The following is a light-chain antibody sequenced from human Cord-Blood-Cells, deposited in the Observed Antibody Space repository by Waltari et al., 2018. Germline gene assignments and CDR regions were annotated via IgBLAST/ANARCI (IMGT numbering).Light chain of an antibody. CDR3: GTWDSSLSVWV. CDR2: DNN. V-gene: IGLV1-51*01. CDR1: SSNIGKNY. J-gene: IGLJ3*02. Sequence: QSVLTQPPSVSAAPGQKVTLSCSGSSSNIGKNYLSWYQQLPGTAPKLPIYDNNKRPSGIPDRFSGSKSGTSATLGITGLQTGDEADYYCGTWDSSLSVWVFGGGTKLTVL.